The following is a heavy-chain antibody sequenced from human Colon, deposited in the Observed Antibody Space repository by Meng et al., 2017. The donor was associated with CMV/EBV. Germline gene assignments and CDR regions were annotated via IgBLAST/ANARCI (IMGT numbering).Heavy chain of an antibody. D-gene: IGHD3-22*01. J-gene: IGHJ4*02. Sequence: FTFSSYSMNWVRPAPGKGLEWVSYISSSSTYRYYADSVKGRFTISRDNAKNSLYLQMNSLRAEDTAMYYCARDMTYYYDSSAPGPFAYWGQGTLVTVSS. CDR2: ISSSSTYR. CDR3: ARDMTYYYDSSAPGPFAY. V-gene: IGHV3-21*01. CDR1: FTFSSYS.